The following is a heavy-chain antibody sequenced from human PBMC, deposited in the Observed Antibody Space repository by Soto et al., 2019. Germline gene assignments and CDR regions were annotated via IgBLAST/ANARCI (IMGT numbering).Heavy chain of an antibody. D-gene: IGHD5-18*01. CDR1: GFTVSNNY. Sequence: LRLSCAASGFTVSNNYMTWVRQAPGKGLEWVSFIYSSGSTYYADSVKGRFTISRDYFKNTLYLQMNSLRAEDTAVYYCARGYSYTQPVFDYWGLGTLVTVSS. CDR3: ARGYSYTQPVFDY. CDR2: IYSSGST. J-gene: IGHJ4*02. V-gene: IGHV3-53*01.